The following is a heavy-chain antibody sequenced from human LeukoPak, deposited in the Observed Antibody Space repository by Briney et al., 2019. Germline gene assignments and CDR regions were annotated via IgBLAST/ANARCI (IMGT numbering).Heavy chain of an antibody. J-gene: IGHJ4*02. CDR2: INHSGST. CDR3: ARAKYCSGGSCYHLGY. CDR1: GGSFSGYY. V-gene: IGHV4-34*01. Sequence: SETLSLTCAVYGGSFSGYYWSWIRQPPGKGLEWIGEINHSGSTNYNPSLKSRVTISVDTSKNQLSLKLSSVTAADTAVYYCARAKYCSGGSCYHLGYWGQGTLVTVSS. D-gene: IGHD2-15*01.